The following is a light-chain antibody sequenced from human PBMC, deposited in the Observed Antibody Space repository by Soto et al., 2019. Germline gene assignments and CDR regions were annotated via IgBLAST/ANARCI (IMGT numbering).Light chain of an antibody. J-gene: IGKJ1*01. CDR3: QHYNSYSEA. V-gene: IGKV1-5*03. CDR1: QSISSW. CDR2: KAS. Sequence: DIQMTQSPSTLSGSVVDRVTITCRASQSISSWLAWYQQKPGKAPKLLIYKASTLKSGVPARFSGSGSGTEFTLTISSLQPDDFATYYCQHYNSYSEAFGQGTKVDIK.